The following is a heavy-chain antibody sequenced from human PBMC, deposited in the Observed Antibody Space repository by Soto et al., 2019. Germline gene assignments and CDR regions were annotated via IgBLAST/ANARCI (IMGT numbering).Heavy chain of an antibody. CDR2: ISGSGGST. CDR3: AREFQVVVVTGGYYYYGMDV. J-gene: IGHJ6*02. CDR1: GFTFSSYA. D-gene: IGHD3-22*01. Sequence: EVQLLESGGGLVQPGGSLRLSCAASGFTFSSYAMSWVRQAPGKGLEWVSAISGSGGSTYYADSVKGRFTISRDNSKNTLYLQMNSLRAEDTAVYYCAREFQVVVVTGGYYYYGMDVWGQGTTVTVSS. V-gene: IGHV3-23*01.